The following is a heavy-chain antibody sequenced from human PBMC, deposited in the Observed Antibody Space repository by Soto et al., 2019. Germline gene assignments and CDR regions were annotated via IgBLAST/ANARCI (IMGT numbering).Heavy chain of an antibody. CDR3: ARGYSSSVYYFDS. CDR1: GGSLDSYY. D-gene: IGHD6-13*01. V-gene: IGHV4-59*06. Sequence: SETLSLTCTVSGGSLDSYYWNWIRQHPEKGLEWIGYIYHSGITLYNPSLKSRMTISVDTSKNQFSLKLTSVTAADTAVYYCARGYSSSVYYFDSWGQGTLVTVSS. J-gene: IGHJ4*02. CDR2: IYHSGIT.